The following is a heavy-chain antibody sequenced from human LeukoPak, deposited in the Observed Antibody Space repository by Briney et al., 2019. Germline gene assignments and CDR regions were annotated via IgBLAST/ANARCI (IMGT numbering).Heavy chain of an antibody. Sequence: GRSLRLSCAASGFTFSSYGMHWVRQAPGKGLEWVAGIWYDGSNKYYADSVKGRFTISRDNSKNTLYLQMNSLRAEDTAVYYCARPLSSSSVFAFDIWGQGTMVTVSS. V-gene: IGHV3-33*01. CDR2: IWYDGSNK. J-gene: IGHJ3*02. CDR1: GFTFSSYG. D-gene: IGHD6-6*01. CDR3: ARPLSSSSVFAFDI.